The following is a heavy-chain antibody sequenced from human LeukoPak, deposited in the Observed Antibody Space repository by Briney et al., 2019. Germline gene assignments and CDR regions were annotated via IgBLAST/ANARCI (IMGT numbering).Heavy chain of an antibody. CDR3: VKDAGGPIQLWLFYFDY. CDR2: ISYDGSNK. J-gene: IGHJ4*02. V-gene: IGHV3-30*18. D-gene: IGHD5-18*01. Sequence: PGGSLRLSCAASGFTFSSYGMHWVRQAPGKGLEWVAVISYDGSNKYYADSVKGRFTISRDNSKNTPYLQMNSLRAEGTAVYYCVKDAGGPIQLWLFYFDYWGQGTLVTVSS. CDR1: GFTFSSYG.